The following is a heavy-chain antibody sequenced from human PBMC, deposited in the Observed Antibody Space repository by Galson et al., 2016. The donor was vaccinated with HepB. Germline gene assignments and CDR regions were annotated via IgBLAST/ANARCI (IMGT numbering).Heavy chain of an antibody. CDR2: ITNRGSTI. D-gene: IGHD3-9*01. Sequence: SLRLSCAASGFTFSSYTMNWVRQAPGKGLEWVSYITNRGSTIYYADSVKGRFTISRDNAKSSLSLQMNSLRDEDTAVYYCARGGRYFDWLLVRDADFDYWGQGTLVTVSS. CDR1: GFTFSSYT. V-gene: IGHV3-48*02. CDR3: ARGGRYFDWLLVRDADFDY. J-gene: IGHJ4*02.